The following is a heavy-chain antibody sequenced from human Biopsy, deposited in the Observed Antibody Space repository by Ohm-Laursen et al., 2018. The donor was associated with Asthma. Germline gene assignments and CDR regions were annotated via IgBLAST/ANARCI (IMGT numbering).Heavy chain of an antibody. J-gene: IGHJ4*02. CDR3: ASDFPKDYVRYNFQF. Sequence: GSSVKVSCKSPGGTFSNFAISWVRQAPGQGLEWLGGIMTVFGTTNYAQKFQGRVTITADESTGTAYMEVTSLRSEDTAVYYCASDFPKDYVRYNFQFWGQGTLVTVSS. D-gene: IGHD4-17*01. V-gene: IGHV1-69*01. CDR1: GGTFSNFA. CDR2: IMTVFGTT.